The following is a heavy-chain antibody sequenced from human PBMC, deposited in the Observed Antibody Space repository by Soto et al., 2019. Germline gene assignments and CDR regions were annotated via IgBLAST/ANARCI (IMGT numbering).Heavy chain of an antibody. CDR2: IDPSDSFA. D-gene: IGHD3-10*01. Sequence: PGESLKISCQAFEYSFPIYWISWVRQKPGGGLEWMGRIDPSDSFATYSPSFQGHVTISADKSTRTVYLEWRSRQASDTATYYCARAQPGSGNSHFDVWGQGTPLTVSS. CDR1: EYSFPIYW. CDR3: ARAQPGSGNSHFDV. V-gene: IGHV5-10-1*01. J-gene: IGHJ4*02.